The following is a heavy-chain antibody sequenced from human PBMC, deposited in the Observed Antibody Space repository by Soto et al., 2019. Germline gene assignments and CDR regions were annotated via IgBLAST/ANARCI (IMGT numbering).Heavy chain of an antibody. CDR3: ARDTGYCSSTSCYFHYYYMDV. CDR2: ISSSSSTI. V-gene: IGHV3-48*01. J-gene: IGHJ6*03. CDR1: GFTFSSYS. Sequence: GGSLRLSCAASGFTFSSYSMNWVRQAPGKGLEWVSYISSSSSTIYYADSVKGRFTISRDNAKNSLYLQMNSLRAEDTAVYYCARDTGYCSSTSCYFHYYYMDVWGKGTTVTVSS. D-gene: IGHD2-2*03.